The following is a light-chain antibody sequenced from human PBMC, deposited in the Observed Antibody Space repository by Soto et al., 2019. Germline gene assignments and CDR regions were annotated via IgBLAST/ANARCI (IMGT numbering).Light chain of an antibody. Sequence: QSALTQPRSVSGSPGQSVTISCTGANSDVGGYNYVSWCRQRTGKAPKLMIYDVRRRPSGVPDRFSGSKSGNTASPTISGLQAKDEADYYCCSYAGSSVCVFGGGTKLTVL. CDR2: DVR. V-gene: IGLV2-11*01. J-gene: IGLJ3*02. CDR3: CSYAGSSVCV. CDR1: NSDVGGYNY.